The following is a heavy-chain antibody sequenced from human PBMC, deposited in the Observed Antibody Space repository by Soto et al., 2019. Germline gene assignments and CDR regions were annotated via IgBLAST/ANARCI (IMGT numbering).Heavy chain of an antibody. V-gene: IGHV3-33*01. D-gene: IGHD2-15*01. CDR2: IWYDGSNK. Sequence: GGSLRLSCAASGFTFSSYGMHWVRQAPGKGLEWVAVIWYDGSNKYYADSVKGRFTISRDNSKNTLYLQMNSLRAEDTAVYYCAREGGGYCSGGSCYSRRTGREWGPPYYYYGMDVWGQGTTVTVSS. J-gene: IGHJ6*02. CDR3: AREGGGYCSGGSCYSRRTGREWGPPYYYYGMDV. CDR1: GFTFSSYG.